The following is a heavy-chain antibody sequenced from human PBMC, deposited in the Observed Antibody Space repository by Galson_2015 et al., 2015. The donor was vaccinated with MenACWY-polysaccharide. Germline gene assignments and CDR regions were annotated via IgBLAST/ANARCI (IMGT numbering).Heavy chain of an antibody. CDR3: VRDYGNITLGRRFDP. V-gene: IGHV3-74*01. Sequence: SLRLSCAASGFTFRNYWMHWVRQDPGKGLVWVSRISTDGDITNYADSVKGRFSISRDNAKNTLYLQMNSLRVEDTAMYFCVRDYGNITLGRRFDPWGQGTLVTVSS. CDR1: GFTFRNYW. D-gene: IGHD3-10*01. CDR2: ISTDGDIT. J-gene: IGHJ5*02.